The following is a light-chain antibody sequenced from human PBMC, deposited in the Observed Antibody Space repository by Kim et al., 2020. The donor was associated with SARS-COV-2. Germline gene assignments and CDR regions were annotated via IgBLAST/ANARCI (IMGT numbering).Light chain of an antibody. V-gene: IGLV3-1*01. Sequence: SYELTQPPSVSVSPGQTASITCSGYKLGDKYVSWYQKKPGQSPAVVIYQDNQRPSGIPERFSGSNSGNTATLTIRGTPAMDEADYYCQAWDSSTHNYVFG. CDR2: QDN. J-gene: IGLJ1*01. CDR1: KLGDKY. CDR3: QAWDSSTHNYV.